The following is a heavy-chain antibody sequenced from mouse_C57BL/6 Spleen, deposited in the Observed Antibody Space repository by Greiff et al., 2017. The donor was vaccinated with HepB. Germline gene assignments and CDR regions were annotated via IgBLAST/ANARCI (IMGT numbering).Heavy chain of an antibody. CDR2: ISSGSSTI. CDR1: GFTFSDYG. D-gene: IGHD1-1*01. J-gene: IGHJ4*01. Sequence: EVQRVESGGGLVKPGGSLKLSCAASGFTFSDYGMHWVRQAPEKGLEWVAYISSGSSTIYYADTVKGRFTISRDNAKNTLFLQMTSLRSEDTAMYYCAATVVAYYAMDYWGQGTSVTVSS. V-gene: IGHV5-17*01. CDR3: AATVVAYYAMDY.